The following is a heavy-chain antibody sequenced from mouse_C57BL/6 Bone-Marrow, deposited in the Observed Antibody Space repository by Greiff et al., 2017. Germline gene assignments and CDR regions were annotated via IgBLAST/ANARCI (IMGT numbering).Heavy chain of an antibody. CDR1: GFTFSDYG. V-gene: IGHV5-17*01. D-gene: IGHD4-1*01. CDR2: ISSGSSTI. CDR3: ARRGWDVGFAY. Sequence: DVKLVESGGGLVKPGGSLKLSCAASGFTFSDYGMHWVRQAPEKGLEWVAYISSGSSTIYYADTVKGRFTISRDNAKNTLFLQMTSLRSEDTAMYYGARRGWDVGFAYWGQGTLVTVSA. J-gene: IGHJ3*01.